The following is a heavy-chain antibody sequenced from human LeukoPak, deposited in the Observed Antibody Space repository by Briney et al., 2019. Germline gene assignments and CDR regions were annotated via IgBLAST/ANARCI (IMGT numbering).Heavy chain of an antibody. J-gene: IGHJ5*02. CDR1: GGSISSNY. V-gene: IGHV4-4*07. CDR3: ARDSSVRGVIIPDWFDP. Sequence: SETLSLTCTVSGGSISSNYWSWIRQPAGQGLEWIGRIYTSGSTNYNPSLKSRVTMSVDTSKTQFSLQLSSVTAAATAVYYCARDSSVRGVIIPDWFDPWGQGTLVTVSS. D-gene: IGHD3-10*01. CDR2: IYTSGST.